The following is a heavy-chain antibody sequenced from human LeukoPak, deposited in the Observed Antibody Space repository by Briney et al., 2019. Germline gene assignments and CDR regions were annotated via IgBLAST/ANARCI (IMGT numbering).Heavy chain of an antibody. Sequence: ASVKVSCKASGYTFTSYYMHWVRQAPGQGLEWMGIINPSGGSTSYAQKFQGRVTMTRDTSTSTVYMELSSLRSEDTAVYYCARGPNLEQTKTRIFWFDLWGQGTLVTVSS. CDR2: INPSGGST. V-gene: IGHV1-46*01. J-gene: IGHJ5*02. D-gene: IGHD3-3*01. CDR1: GYTFTSYY. CDR3: ARGPNLEQTKTRIFWFDL.